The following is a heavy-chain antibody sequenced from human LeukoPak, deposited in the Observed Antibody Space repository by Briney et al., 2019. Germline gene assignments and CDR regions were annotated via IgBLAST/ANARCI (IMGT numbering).Heavy chain of an antibody. D-gene: IGHD2-2*02. J-gene: IGHJ4*02. Sequence: AETLSLTCAVYGVSFSGYYWSWIRQPPGKGLEWIGEINHSGSTNYNPSLKSRVTISVDTSKNQFSLKLSSVTAADTAVYYCARGTPVPAAIQGDYFDYWGQGTLVTVSS. CDR2: INHSGST. V-gene: IGHV4-34*01. CDR3: ARGTPVPAAIQGDYFDY. CDR1: GVSFSGYY.